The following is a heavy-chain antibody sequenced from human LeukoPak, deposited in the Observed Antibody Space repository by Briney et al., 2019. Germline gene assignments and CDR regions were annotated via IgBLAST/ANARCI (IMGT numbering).Heavy chain of an antibody. V-gene: IGHV3-23*01. CDR3: AKENRAYSGYDPIDY. J-gene: IGHJ4*02. CDR2: ISGSGGST. D-gene: IGHD5-12*01. Sequence: PGGSLRLSCAASGFTFSSYAMSWVRQAPGKGLEWVSAISGSGGSTYYADSVKGRFTISRDTSKNTLYLQMNSLRVEDTAIYYCAKENRAYSGYDPIDYWGQGTLVTVSS. CDR1: GFTFSSYA.